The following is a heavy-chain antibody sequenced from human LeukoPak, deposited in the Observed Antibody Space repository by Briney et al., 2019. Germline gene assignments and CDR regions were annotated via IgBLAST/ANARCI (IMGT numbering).Heavy chain of an antibody. CDR1: GYTFTSYD. J-gene: IGHJ4*02. D-gene: IGHD6-13*01. Sequence: ASVKVSCKASGYTFTSYDINWVRQATGQGLEWMGWMNPNSGNTGYAQKFQGRVTMTRNTSISTAYMELSSLKSKDTAVYYCAREGSSRRSGHDYWGQGTLVTVSS. CDR3: AREGSSRRSGHDY. CDR2: MNPNSGNT. V-gene: IGHV1-8*01.